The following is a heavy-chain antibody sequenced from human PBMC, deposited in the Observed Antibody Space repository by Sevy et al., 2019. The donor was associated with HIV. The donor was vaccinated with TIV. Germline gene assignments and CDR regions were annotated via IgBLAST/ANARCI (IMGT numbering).Heavy chain of an antibody. CDR3: ARGGGWSDY. V-gene: IGHV4-59*01. CDR2: MSDNGRT. CDR1: GAPISSYY. J-gene: IGHJ4*02. Sequence: SETLSLTCTVSGAPISSYYWSWIRQPPGKGLEWIGYMSDNGRTNYNPSLKSRVTMSRETSKNQFSLKLTSVTAAETAIYYCARGGGWSDYWGQGTLVTVSS. D-gene: IGHD2-15*01.